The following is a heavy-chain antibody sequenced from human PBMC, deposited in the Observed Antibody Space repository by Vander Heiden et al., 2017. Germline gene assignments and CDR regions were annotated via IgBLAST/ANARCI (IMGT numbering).Heavy chain of an antibody. CDR3: TKDRWDGSGSFDY. Sequence: EVQLVESGGGLVQPGRSLRLSCAASGFTFEDYAMHWVRQAPGKGLEWVSGISWNSGSIGYADSVKGRFTISRDNAKKSLYLQMNSLRAEDTALYYCTKDRWDGSGSFDYWGQGTLVTVSS. J-gene: IGHJ4*02. D-gene: IGHD3-10*01. CDR1: GFTFEDYA. V-gene: IGHV3-9*01. CDR2: ISWNSGSI.